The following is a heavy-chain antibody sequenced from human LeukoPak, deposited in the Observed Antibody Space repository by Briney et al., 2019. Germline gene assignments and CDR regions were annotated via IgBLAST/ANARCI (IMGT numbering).Heavy chain of an antibody. D-gene: IGHD2-15*01. CDR2: IIPIFGTA. CDR1: GGTFSSYA. CDR3: AREVCSGGSCYVLFDY. V-gene: IGHV1-69*13. J-gene: IGHJ4*02. Sequence: ASVKVSCKASGGTFSSYAISWVRQAPGQGLEWMGGIIPIFGTANYAQKFQGRVTITAVESTSTAYMELSSLRSEDTAVYYCAREVCSGGSCYVLFDYWGQGTLVTVSS.